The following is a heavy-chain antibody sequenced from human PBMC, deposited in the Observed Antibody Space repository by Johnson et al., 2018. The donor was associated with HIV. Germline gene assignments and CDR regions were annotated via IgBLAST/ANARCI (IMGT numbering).Heavy chain of an antibody. CDR3: ARPYSESIYAAFSL. J-gene: IGHJ3*01. Sequence: QVQLVESGGGVVQPGRSLRLSCAASGFTFSSYGMHWVRQAPGKGLEWVAVISSDASNKYYADSVKGRFTISRDNAKNSLYLQMNSLRAEDTAVYYCARPYSESIYAAFSLWGQGTMVTVSS. V-gene: IGHV3-30*19. D-gene: IGHD2/OR15-2a*01. CDR2: ISSDASNK. CDR1: GFTFSSYG.